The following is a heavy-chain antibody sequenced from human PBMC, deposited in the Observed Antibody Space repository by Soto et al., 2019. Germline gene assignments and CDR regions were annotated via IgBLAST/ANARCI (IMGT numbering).Heavy chain of an antibody. J-gene: IGHJ4*02. V-gene: IGHV1-18*01. CDR2: ISAYNGNT. CDR1: GYTFTSYG. CDR3: TRHEGGAAADRPLDY. D-gene: IGHD6-13*01. Sequence: ASVKVSCKASGYTFTSYGISWVRQAPGQGLEWMGWISAYNGNTNYAQKLQGRVTMTTDTSTSTAYMELRSLRSDDTAVYYCTRHEGGAAADRPLDYWGQGTLVTVSS.